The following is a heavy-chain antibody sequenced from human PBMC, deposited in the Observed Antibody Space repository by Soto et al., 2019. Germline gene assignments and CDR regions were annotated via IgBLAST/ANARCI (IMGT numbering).Heavy chain of an antibody. Sequence: SVKVSCKASGFTFTSSAFQWVRQARGQRLEWIGWIAVGSGYTNYAQRFQDRVTLTRDMSTATTYMELSRLTSEDTAIYYCAADATAWQQMVPSDYWGQGTLVTSPQ. CDR1: GFTFTSSA. V-gene: IGHV1-58*01. CDR2: IAVGSGYT. J-gene: IGHJ4*02. D-gene: IGHD2-8*01. CDR3: AADATAWQQMVPSDY.